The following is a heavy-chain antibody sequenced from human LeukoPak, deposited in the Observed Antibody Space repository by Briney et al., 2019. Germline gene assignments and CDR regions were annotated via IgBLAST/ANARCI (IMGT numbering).Heavy chain of an antibody. CDR2: IYSGVST. J-gene: IGHJ4*02. V-gene: IGHV3-66*01. CDR3: ASGETTAFDY. D-gene: IGHD4-11*01. Sequence: GGSLRLSCAASGFTFSNYWMHWVRQAPGKGLEWVSVIYSGVSTDYADSVKGRFTISRDNSKNTLYLQMNSLRAEDTAVYYCASGETTAFDYWGQGTLVTVSS. CDR1: GFTFSNYW.